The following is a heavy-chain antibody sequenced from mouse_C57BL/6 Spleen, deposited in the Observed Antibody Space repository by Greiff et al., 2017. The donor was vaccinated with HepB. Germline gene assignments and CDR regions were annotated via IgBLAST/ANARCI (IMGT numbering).Heavy chain of an antibody. CDR2: ISSGGDYI. D-gene: IGHD2-3*01. CDR3: TRDHDGYYGYFDV. V-gene: IGHV5-9-1*02. CDR1: GFTFSSYA. Sequence: EVQRVESGEGLVKPGGSLKLSCAASGFTFSSYAMSWVRQTPEKRLEWVAYISSGGDYIYYADTVKGRFTISRDNARNTLYLQMSSLKSEDTAMYYCTRDHDGYYGYFDVWGTGTTVTVSS. J-gene: IGHJ1*03.